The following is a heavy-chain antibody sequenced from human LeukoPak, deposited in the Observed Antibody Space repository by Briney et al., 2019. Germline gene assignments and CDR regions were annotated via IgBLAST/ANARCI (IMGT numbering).Heavy chain of an antibody. D-gene: IGHD3-10*01. J-gene: IGHJ6*03. V-gene: IGHV4-61*02. Sequence: SETLSLTCTVSGGSIRRGSYYWNWVRQPAGKGLEWIGRSHISETTNYNPSLESRVTISVDTSKNQISLKLSSVTAADTAIYYCARAPERWYSYGSYTYHYMDVWGRGTTVTVSS. CDR3: ARAPERWYSYGSYTYHYMDV. CDR2: SHISETT. CDR1: GGSIRRGSYY.